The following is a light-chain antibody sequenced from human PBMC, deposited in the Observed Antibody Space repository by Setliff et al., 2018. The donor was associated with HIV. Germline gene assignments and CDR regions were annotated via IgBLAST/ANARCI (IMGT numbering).Light chain of an antibody. CDR3: QQSYSAPQT. CDR1: QSVLYSSNNKNY. Sequence: DIVMTQSPDSLAVSLGERATINCKSSQSVLYSSNNKNYLTWYQQKPGQPPKLLIYWASTRESGVPDRFSGSGSGTDFTLTISSLQAEDVAVYYCQQSYSAPQTVGQGTKVDIK. V-gene: IGKV4-1*01. J-gene: IGKJ1*01. CDR2: WAS.